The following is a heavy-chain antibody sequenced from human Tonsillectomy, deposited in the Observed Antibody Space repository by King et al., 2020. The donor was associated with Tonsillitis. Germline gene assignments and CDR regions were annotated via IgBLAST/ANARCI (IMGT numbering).Heavy chain of an antibody. CDR1: GFTFSSYA. CDR3: AKDGCSSTSCYTYKYYYYYYMDV. V-gene: IGHV3-23*04. CDR2: ISGSGGST. J-gene: IGHJ6*03. D-gene: IGHD2-2*02. Sequence: VQLVESGGGLVQPGGSLRLSCAASGFTFSSYAMSWVRQAPGKGLEWVSAISGSGGSTYYADSVKGRFTISRDNSNNKLYLQMNSLRAEDTAVYYCAKDGCSSTSCYTYKYYYYYYMDVWGKGTTVTVSS.